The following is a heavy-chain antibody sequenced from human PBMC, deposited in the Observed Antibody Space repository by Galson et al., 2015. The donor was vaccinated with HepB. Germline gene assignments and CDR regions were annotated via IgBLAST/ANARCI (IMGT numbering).Heavy chain of an antibody. V-gene: IGHV3-23*01. CDR1: GLTFSSYA. CDR3: AKAQYSSSPGDY. Sequence: LRLYCAASGLTFSSYAMSWVRQAPGKGLEWVSAISGSGGSTYYADSVKGRFTISRDNSKNTLYLQMNSLRAEDTAVYYCAKAQYSSSPGDYWGQGTLVTVSS. D-gene: IGHD6-6*01. J-gene: IGHJ4*02. CDR2: ISGSGGST.